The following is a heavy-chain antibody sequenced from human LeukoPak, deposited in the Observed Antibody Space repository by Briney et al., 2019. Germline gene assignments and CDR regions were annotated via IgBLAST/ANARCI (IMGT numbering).Heavy chain of an antibody. J-gene: IGHJ6*03. Sequence: ASVKVSCKASGYTFTGYYMHWVRQAPGQGLEWMGWINPNSGGTNYAQKFQGRVTMTRDTSISTAYMELSRLRSDGTAVYYCARGPYSRESMDVWGKGTTVTVSS. CDR3: ARGPYSRESMDV. CDR2: INPNSGGT. V-gene: IGHV1-2*02. CDR1: GYTFTGYY. D-gene: IGHD6-13*01.